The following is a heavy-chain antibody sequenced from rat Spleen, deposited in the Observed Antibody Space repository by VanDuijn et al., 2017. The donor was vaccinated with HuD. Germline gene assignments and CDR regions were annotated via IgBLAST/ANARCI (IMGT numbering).Heavy chain of an antibody. D-gene: IGHD3-8*01. CDR2: ISYDGSST. CDR3: TTYPFAY. V-gene: IGHV5-20*01. CDR1: GFTFSDYY. Sequence: EVQLVESGGGLVQPGRSLKLSCAASGFTFSDYYMAWVRQAPTKGLEWVASISYDGSSTYYRDSVKGRFTISRDYAKSTLYLQMDSLRSEDTATYYCTTYPFAYWGQGTLVTVSS. J-gene: IGHJ3*01.